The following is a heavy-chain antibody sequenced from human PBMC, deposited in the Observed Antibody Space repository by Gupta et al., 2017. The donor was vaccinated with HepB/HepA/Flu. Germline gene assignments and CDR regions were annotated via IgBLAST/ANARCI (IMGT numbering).Heavy chain of an antibody. CDR1: GFSLSNARMG. V-gene: IGHV2-26*01. Sequence: QVTLKESGPVLVKPTETLTLTCTVSGFSLSNARMGVSWIRQPPGKALEWLAHIFSNDEKSYSPSLKSRLTISKDTSKSQVVLTMTNMDPVDTATYYCARIRSPYDSSGYGDWGQGTLVTVSS. J-gene: IGHJ4*02. CDR2: IFSNDEK. CDR3: ARIRSPYDSSGYGD. D-gene: IGHD3-22*01.